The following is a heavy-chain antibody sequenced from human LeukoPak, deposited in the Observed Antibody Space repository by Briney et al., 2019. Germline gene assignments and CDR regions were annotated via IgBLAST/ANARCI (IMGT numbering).Heavy chain of an antibody. CDR2: IKQDGSEK. CDR3: ARDLPPLIVGADNWFDP. CDR1: GFTFSSYW. D-gene: IGHD1-26*01. V-gene: IGHV3-7*03. J-gene: IGHJ5*02. Sequence: GGSLRLSCAASGFTFSSYWMSWVRQAPGKGLEWVANIKQDGSEKYYVDSVKGRFTISRDNAKNSLYLQMNSLRADDTAVYYCARDLPPLIVGADNWFDPWGQGTLVTVSS.